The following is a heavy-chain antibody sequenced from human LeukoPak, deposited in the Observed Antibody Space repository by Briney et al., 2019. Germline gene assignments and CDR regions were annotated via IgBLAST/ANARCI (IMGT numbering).Heavy chain of an antibody. D-gene: IGHD1-7*01. J-gene: IGHJ5*02. CDR3: ARGRNYFDP. CDR2: IYYSGST. Sequence: PSETLSLTCTVSGGSINSGGYSWSWIRQHPGKGLEWIGNIYYSGSTYYNPSLKSRLTISVDTSKNQLSLKLSSVTAAGTALYYCARGRNYFDPWGQGTLVTVSS. V-gene: IGHV4-31*03. CDR1: GGSINSGGYS.